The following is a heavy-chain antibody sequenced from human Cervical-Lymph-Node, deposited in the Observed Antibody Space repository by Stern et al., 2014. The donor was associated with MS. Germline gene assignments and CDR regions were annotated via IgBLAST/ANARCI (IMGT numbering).Heavy chain of an antibody. CDR1: GFTFSSYD. Sequence: EVQLVESGGGLVQPGGSLRLSCAAPGFTFSSYDMHWVRQATGNGLEWVSAIGTAGDTYYPGSVKGRFPISRENAKNSLYLQMNSLRAGDTAVYYCARARRGFVDVWGQGTTVTVSS. V-gene: IGHV3-13*01. D-gene: IGHD3-10*01. CDR3: ARARRGFVDV. J-gene: IGHJ6*02. CDR2: IGTAGDT.